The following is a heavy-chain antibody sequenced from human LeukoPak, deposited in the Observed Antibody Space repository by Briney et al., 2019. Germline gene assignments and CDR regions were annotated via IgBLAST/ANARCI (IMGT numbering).Heavy chain of an antibody. CDR3: ARRHAGQWLDFFDY. CDR1: GYTFTGYY. D-gene: IGHD6-19*01. V-gene: IGHV1-2*02. CDR2: INPNSGGT. J-gene: IGHJ4*02. Sequence: VASVKVSCKASGYTFTGYYMHWVRQAPGQGLEWMGWINPNSGGTNYAQKFQGRVTMTRDTSISTAYMELSRLTSDDTAMYYCARRHAGQWLDFFDYWGQGTLVTVSS.